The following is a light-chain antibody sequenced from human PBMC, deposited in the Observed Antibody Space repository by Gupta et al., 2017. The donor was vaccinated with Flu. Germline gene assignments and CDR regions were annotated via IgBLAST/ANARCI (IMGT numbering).Light chain of an antibody. Sequence: IVFTQSPATLSLFPGERATLSCRASQSVSTYLSWYQHKPGQTPRLLLNDASDRATGGPARFSGSGSGTEFTLTISSLEPEDFAIYYCQQRSNWPSAFGQGTKVEIK. CDR1: QSVSTY. CDR2: DAS. J-gene: IGKJ1*01. V-gene: IGKV3-11*01. CDR3: QQRSNWPSA.